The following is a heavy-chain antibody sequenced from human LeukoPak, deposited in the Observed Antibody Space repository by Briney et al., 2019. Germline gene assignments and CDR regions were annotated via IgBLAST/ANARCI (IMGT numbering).Heavy chain of an antibody. CDR1: GGSISSGGYY. CDR2: IYYSGST. D-gene: IGHD3-22*01. Sequence: SETLSLTCTVSGGSISSGGYYWSWIRQHPGKGLEWIGYIYYSGSTYYNPSLKSRVTISVDTSKNQFSLKLSSVTAADTAVYYCARDTYYYDSSGYYGMDVWGQGTTVTVPS. CDR3: ARDTYYYDSSGYYGMDV. V-gene: IGHV4-31*03. J-gene: IGHJ6*02.